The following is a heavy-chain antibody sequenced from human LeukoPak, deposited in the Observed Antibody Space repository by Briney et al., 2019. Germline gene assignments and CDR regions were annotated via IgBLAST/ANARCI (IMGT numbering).Heavy chain of an antibody. V-gene: IGHV4-30-2*03. J-gene: IGHJ5*01. D-gene: IGHD1-26*01. CDR2: IYYSGST. CDR3: AKRSTKDSGFDF. CDR1: GDSISSGTYS. Sequence: SLTLSLTCAVSGDSISSGTYSWTWIRQPPGKGLEWIGSIYYSGSTYYNPSLRGRVTISLDTSKGQFSLQLSSVTAADTAVYYCAKRSTKDSGFDFWGQGTLVTVSS.